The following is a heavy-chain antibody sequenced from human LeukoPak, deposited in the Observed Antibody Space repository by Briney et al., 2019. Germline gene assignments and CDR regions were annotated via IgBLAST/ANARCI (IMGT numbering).Heavy chain of an antibody. V-gene: IGHV4-59*01. D-gene: IGHD2-21*01. J-gene: IGHJ3*02. CDR3: AGHQSIKHAFDI. Sequence: SETLSLTCTVSGGSISSYYWSWIRQPPGKGLEWIGYIYYSGSTNYNPSLKSRVTISVDTSKNQFSLKLSSVTAADTAVYYCAGHQSIKHAFDIWGQGTMVTASS. CDR1: GGSISSYY. CDR2: IYYSGST.